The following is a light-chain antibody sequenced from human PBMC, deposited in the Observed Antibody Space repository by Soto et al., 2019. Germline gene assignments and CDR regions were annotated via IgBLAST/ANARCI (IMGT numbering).Light chain of an antibody. V-gene: IGLV2-23*01. Sequence: QSALSQPGSESGSRGQSITISCTGTSSDVGSYNLVSWYQQHPGKAPKLMIYEGSKRPSGVSNRFSGSKSGNTASLTISGLQAEDEADYYCCSYAGSSTLNYVFGTGTKVTVL. J-gene: IGLJ1*01. CDR1: SSDVGSYNL. CDR2: EGS. CDR3: CSYAGSSTLNYV.